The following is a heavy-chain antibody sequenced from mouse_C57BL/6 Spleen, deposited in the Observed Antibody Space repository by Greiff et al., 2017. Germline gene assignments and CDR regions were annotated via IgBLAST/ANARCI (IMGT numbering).Heavy chain of an antibody. D-gene: IGHD2-1*01. Sequence: QVQLQQSGAELVKPGASVKLSCKASGYTFTEYRIHWVKQRSGQGLEWIGRVYPGSGSIKYNEKFKDKATLTADKSSSTVYMELSRLTSEASAVYFCARHDPYGNLFAYWGQGTLVTVSA. CDR2: VYPGSGSI. J-gene: IGHJ3*01. CDR1: GYTFTEYR. CDR3: ARHDPYGNLFAY. V-gene: IGHV1-62-2*01.